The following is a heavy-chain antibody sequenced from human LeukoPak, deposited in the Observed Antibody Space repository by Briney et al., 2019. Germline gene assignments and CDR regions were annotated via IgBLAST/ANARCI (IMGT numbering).Heavy chain of an antibody. CDR3: ARGGSSWYDGDAFDI. Sequence: GRSLRLSCAASGFTFSSYAMHWVRQAPGKGLEWVAVISYDGSNKYYADSVKGRFTISRDNSKNTLYLQMNSLRAEDTAVYYCARGGSSWYDGDAFDIWGQGTMVTVSS. D-gene: IGHD6-13*01. CDR1: GFTFSSYA. CDR2: ISYDGSNK. V-gene: IGHV3-30-3*01. J-gene: IGHJ3*02.